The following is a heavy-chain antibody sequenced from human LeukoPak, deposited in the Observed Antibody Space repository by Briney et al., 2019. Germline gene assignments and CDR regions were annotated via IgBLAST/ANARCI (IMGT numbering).Heavy chain of an antibody. CDR2: IYSDDSST. Sequence: PGGSLRLSCAASGFTFRSYWMHWVRQAPGKGLVWVSHIYSDDSSTNSADSVKGRFTISRDNAKNTLYLQMNSLRAEDTAVYYCARGTSGNNYFFDYWGHGTLVTVSS. D-gene: IGHD1-26*01. V-gene: IGHV3-74*01. CDR3: ARGTSGNNYFFDY. CDR1: GFTFRSYW. J-gene: IGHJ4*01.